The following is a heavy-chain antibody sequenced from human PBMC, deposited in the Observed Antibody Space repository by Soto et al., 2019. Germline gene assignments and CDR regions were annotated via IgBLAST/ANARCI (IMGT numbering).Heavy chain of an antibody. J-gene: IGHJ4*02. D-gene: IGHD3-16*02. CDR3: AKASTYEYVWGSYRYYFNY. V-gene: IGHV3-23*01. Sequence: EVQLLDSGGGLVQPGGSLRLSCEASGFPFTTYAMSWVRQAPGKGLEWVSGISGSGDRTHYIDSVKGRFTISRDNSKNTLYLQTSSLRAEDTAVYYCAKASTYEYVWGSYRYYFNYWGQGTLVTVSS. CDR2: ISGSGDRT. CDR1: GFPFTTYA.